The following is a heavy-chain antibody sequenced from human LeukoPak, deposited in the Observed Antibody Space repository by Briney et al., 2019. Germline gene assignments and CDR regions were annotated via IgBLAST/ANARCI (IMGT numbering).Heavy chain of an antibody. CDR1: GFTFSSYG. Sequence: GGSLRLSCAASGFTFSSYGMHWVRQAPGKGLEWVAVTSYDGSNKYYADSVKGRFTISRDNSKNTLYLQMNSLRAEDTAVYYCARAYVRSIAAPAPLDYWGQGTLVTVSS. CDR3: ARAYVRSIAAPAPLDY. CDR2: TSYDGSNK. D-gene: IGHD6-6*01. J-gene: IGHJ4*02. V-gene: IGHV3-30*19.